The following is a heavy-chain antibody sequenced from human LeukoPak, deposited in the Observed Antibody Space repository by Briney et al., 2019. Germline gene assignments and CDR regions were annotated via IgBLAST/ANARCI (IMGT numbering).Heavy chain of an antibody. J-gene: IGHJ3*01. D-gene: IGHD3-22*01. CDR3: AKDIREYDSSGYYPDDAFDV. V-gene: IGHV3-23*01. Sequence: GGSLRLSCAASGFTVSSNYMSWVRQAPGKGLEWVSVTSGSGGSTYYVDSVKGRFTISRDNSKNTLYLHMNSLRAEDTAVYYCAKDIREYDSSGYYPDDAFDVWGQGTKVTVSS. CDR1: GFTVSSNY. CDR2: TSGSGGST.